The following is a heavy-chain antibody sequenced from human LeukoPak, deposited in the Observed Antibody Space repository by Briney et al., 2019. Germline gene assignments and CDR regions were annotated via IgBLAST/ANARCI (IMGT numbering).Heavy chain of an antibody. D-gene: IGHD6-13*01. V-gene: IGHV1-69*13. CDR2: IIPIFGTA. Sequence: SVKVSCKASGGTFSSYAISWVRQAPGQGLEWMGGIIPIFGTANYAQKFQGRVTITADESTSTAYMELSSLRSEDTAVYYCARSLIAAAGIAYYYGMDVWGQGTTVTVSS. CDR3: ARSLIAAAGIAYYYGMDV. J-gene: IGHJ6*02. CDR1: GGTFSSYA.